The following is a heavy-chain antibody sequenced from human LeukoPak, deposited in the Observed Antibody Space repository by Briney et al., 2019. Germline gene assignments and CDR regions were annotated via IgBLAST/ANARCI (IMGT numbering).Heavy chain of an antibody. CDR2: INPSGGST. V-gene: IGHV1-46*01. D-gene: IGHD2-15*01. CDR1: GYTFTSYY. J-gene: IGHJ6*02. Sequence: ASVKVSCKASGYTFTSYYMHWVRQAPGQGLEWMGIINPSGGSTSYAQKFQGRVTMTRDTSTSTVYMELSSLRSEDTAVYYCARAGTIVAVVAALPKARHPGMDVWGQGTTVTVSS. CDR3: ARAGTIVAVVAALPKARHPGMDV.